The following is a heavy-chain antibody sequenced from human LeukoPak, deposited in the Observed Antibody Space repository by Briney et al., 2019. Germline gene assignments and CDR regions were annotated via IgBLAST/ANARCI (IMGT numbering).Heavy chain of an antibody. Sequence: EASVKVSCKASGYTFTGYYMHWVRQAPGQGLEWMGWINPNSGGTNYAQKFQGRVTMTRDTSISTAYMELSRLRSDDTAVYYCARGQWELLSQLWFDPWGQGTLVTVSS. CDR3: ARGQWELLSQLWFDP. V-gene: IGHV1-2*02. J-gene: IGHJ5*02. CDR2: INPNSGGT. CDR1: GYTFTGYY. D-gene: IGHD1-26*01.